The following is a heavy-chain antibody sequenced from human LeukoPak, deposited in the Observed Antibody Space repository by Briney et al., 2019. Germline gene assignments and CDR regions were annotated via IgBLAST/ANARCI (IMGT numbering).Heavy chain of an antibody. D-gene: IGHD3-3*01. CDR2: MNPNSGNI. CDR3: ARASFYDFWSGYYRTEFDP. CDR1: GYTFTSYD. Sequence: ASVKVSCKASGYTFTSYDINWVRQATGQGLEWMGWMNPNSGNIGYAQKFQGRVTMTRNTSISTAYMELSSLRSEDTAVYYCARASFYDFWSGYYRTEFDPWGQGTLVTVSS. J-gene: IGHJ5*02. V-gene: IGHV1-8*01.